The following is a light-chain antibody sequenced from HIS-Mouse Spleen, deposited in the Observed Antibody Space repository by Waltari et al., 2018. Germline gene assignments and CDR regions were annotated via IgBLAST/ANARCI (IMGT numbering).Light chain of an antibody. CDR2: GAS. CDR3: QQYGSSPPIT. J-gene: IGKJ5*01. Sequence: DIVLTQSPGTLSLSPGVRATLSCRASQSVSSSYLAWYQQKPGQAPRLLIYGASSRATGIPDRFSGSGSGTDFTLTISRLEPEDFAVYYCQQYGSSPPITFGQGTRLEIK. V-gene: IGKV3-20*01. CDR1: QSVSSSY.